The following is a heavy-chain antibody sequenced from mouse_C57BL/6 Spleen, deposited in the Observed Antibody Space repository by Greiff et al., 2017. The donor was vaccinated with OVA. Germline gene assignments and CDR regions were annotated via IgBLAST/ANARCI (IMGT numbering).Heavy chain of an antibody. CDR3: ARYGSSSYAMDY. CDR2: ISSGSSTI. J-gene: IGHJ4*01. V-gene: IGHV5-17*01. Sequence: EVKLMESGGGLVKPGGSLKLSCAASGFTFSDYGMHWVRQAPEKGLEWVAYISSGSSTIYYADTVKGRFTISRDNAKNTLFLQMTSLRSEDTAMYYCARYGSSSYAMDYWGQGTSVTVSS. CDR1: GFTFSDYG. D-gene: IGHD1-1*01.